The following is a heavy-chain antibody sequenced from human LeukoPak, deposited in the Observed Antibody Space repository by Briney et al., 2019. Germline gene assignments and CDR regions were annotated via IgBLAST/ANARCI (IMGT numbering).Heavy chain of an antibody. V-gene: IGHV3-48*01. CDR1: GFTFSTYS. Sequence: GGSLRLSCAASGFTFSTYSMNWVRQAPGKGLEWVSYISSSCSTIYYADSVKGRFTISRDNAKNSLYLQLNSLRAEDTAVYFCARRGQQLGQPFDYWGQGTLVTVSS. CDR3: ARRGQQLGQPFDY. CDR2: ISSSCSTI. D-gene: IGHD6-13*01. J-gene: IGHJ4*02.